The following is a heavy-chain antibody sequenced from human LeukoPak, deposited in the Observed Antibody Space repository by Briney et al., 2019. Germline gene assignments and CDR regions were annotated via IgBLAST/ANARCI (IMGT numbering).Heavy chain of an antibody. Sequence: GGSLRLSCAASGFTFSSYSMNWVRQAPGKGLEWVSYISSGSSSIHYADSVKGRFTISRDDAKNSLYLQMNSLRAEDTAVYYCARDLGPVHSGYWGQGTLVTVSS. D-gene: IGHD3-10*01. CDR3: ARDLGPVHSGY. CDR2: ISSGSSSI. V-gene: IGHV3-48*01. CDR1: GFTFSSYS. J-gene: IGHJ4*02.